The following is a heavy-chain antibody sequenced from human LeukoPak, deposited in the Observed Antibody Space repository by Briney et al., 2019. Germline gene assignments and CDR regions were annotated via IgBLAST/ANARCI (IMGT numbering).Heavy chain of an antibody. Sequence: GGSLRLSCAASGFTFSSYAMSRVRQAPGKGLEWVSAISGSGGSTYYADSVKGRFTISRDNSKNTLYLQMNSLRAEDTAVYYCAKDRGGSYSFDYWGQGTLVTVSS. CDR2: ISGSGGST. CDR3: AKDRGGSYSFDY. CDR1: GFTFSSYA. J-gene: IGHJ4*02. V-gene: IGHV3-23*01. D-gene: IGHD1-26*01.